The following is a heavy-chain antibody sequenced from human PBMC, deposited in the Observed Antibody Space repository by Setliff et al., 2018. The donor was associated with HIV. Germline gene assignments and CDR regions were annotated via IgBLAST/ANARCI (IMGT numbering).Heavy chain of an antibody. CDR1: GYTFSSNA. CDR3: ARDLNKGSIDY. Sequence: ASVKVSCKASGYTFSSNALNWVRQAPGQGLEWMGWINTNTGNPTYAQGFTGRFVFSLDTSVSTAYLQISSLEAEDTAAYYCARDLNKGSIDYWGQGTLVTVSS. D-gene: IGHD3-10*01. CDR2: INTNTGNP. V-gene: IGHV7-4-1*02. J-gene: IGHJ4*02.